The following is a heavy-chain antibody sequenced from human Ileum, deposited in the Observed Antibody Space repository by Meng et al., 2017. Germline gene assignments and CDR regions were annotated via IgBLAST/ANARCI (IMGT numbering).Heavy chain of an antibody. CDR2: IFYSGST. J-gene: IGHJ5*02. CDR3: VRVRRGLGLRFDP. D-gene: IGHD3/OR15-3a*01. CDR1: GGSISSGGYY. V-gene: IGHV4-31*03. Sequence: QVQLQESGPGLVKPSQTLSLTCTVSGGSISSGGYYWGWIRQHPGKGLEWIGYIFYSGSTYYNSSLKSRINISVDTSKNQFSLKVSSVTAADTAVYYCVRVRRGLGLRFDPWGQGTLVTVSS.